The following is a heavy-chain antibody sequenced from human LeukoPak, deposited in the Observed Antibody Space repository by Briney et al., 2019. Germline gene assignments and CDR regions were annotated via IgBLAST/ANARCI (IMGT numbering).Heavy chain of an antibody. D-gene: IGHD2-15*01. Sequence: GGSLRLSCAASGFTFSSYEMNWVRQAPGKGLEWVSYISSSGSTIYYADSVKGRFTISRDNAKNSLYLQMNTLRAEDTAVYYCARDRIYCAGGSCEGRHFDYWGQGTLVTVSS. CDR2: ISSSGSTI. CDR1: GFTFSSYE. V-gene: IGHV3-48*03. J-gene: IGHJ4*02. CDR3: ARDRIYCAGGSCEGRHFDY.